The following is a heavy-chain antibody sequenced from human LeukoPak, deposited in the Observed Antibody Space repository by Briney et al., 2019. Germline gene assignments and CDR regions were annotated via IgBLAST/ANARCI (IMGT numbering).Heavy chain of an antibody. J-gene: IGHJ6*03. CDR1: GFTFSSYS. Sequence: GGSLRLSCAASGFTFSSYSMNWVRQAPGKGLEWVSSISSSSSYIYYADSVKGRFTISRDNAKNSLYLQMNSLRAEDTTVYYCARGAYGSGSHLAYYYYMDVRGKGTTVTVSS. D-gene: IGHD3-10*01. V-gene: IGHV3-21*01. CDR2: ISSSSSYI. CDR3: ARGAYGSGSHLAYYYYMDV.